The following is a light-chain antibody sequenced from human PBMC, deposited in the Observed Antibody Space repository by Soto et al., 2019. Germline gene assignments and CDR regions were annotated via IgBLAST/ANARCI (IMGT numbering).Light chain of an antibody. V-gene: IGKV1-5*01. CDR1: QSINNL. J-gene: IGKJ5*01. Sequence: DVQRTQSPSTLSASVGDRFTSTGMASQSINNLLAWYQQKPGKAPQFLIYDVSTLESGVPSRFSGSGSGTEFTLTISSLQPEDFATYYCQHADSFPLITFGQGTRLDIK. CDR2: DVS. CDR3: QHADSFPLIT.